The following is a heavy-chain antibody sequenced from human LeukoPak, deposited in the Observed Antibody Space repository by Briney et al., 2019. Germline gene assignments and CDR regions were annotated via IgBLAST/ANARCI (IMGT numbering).Heavy chain of an antibody. V-gene: IGHV3-74*03. CDR1: GLTFNSYW. CDR3: ARAMPHDNWFDP. J-gene: IGHJ5*02. CDR2: INGDASNT. D-gene: IGHD2-2*01. Sequence: GGSLRLSCAASGLTFNSYWMHWVRQVAGKGPVWVARINGDASNTTYADSVKGRFTISRDNAKNTLYLQMNSLRVDDTAVYYCARAMPHDNWFDPWGQGSLVTVSS.